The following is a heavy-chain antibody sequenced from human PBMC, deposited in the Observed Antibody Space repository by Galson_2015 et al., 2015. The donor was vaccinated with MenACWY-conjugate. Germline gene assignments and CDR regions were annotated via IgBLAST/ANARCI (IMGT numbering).Heavy chain of an antibody. V-gene: IGHV3-11*04. Sequence: SLRLSCAASGFTFSNYYLSFIRQTPGKGLEWISHIGRSGDKIHYADSVKGRFIVSRDNDKNSLYLQMNSLRVEDTAVYYCARAIQLRSLEPPYYIDVWGKGTTVTVSS. D-gene: IGHD3-3*01. J-gene: IGHJ6*03. CDR1: GFTFSNYY. CDR2: IGRSGDKI. CDR3: ARAIQLRSLEPPYYIDV.